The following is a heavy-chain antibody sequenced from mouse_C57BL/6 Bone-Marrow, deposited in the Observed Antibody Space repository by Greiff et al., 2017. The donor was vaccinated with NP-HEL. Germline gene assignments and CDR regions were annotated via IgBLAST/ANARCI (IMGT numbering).Heavy chain of an antibody. CDR1: GYTFTSYG. J-gene: IGHJ2*01. CDR3: ARFDYYGSSFDY. V-gene: IGHV1-81*01. Sequence: QVQLQQSGAELARPGASVKLSCKASGYTFTSYGISWVKQRTGQGLEWIGEIYPRSGNTYYNEKFKGKATLTADKYSRTAYMELRSLTSEDSAVYFCARFDYYGSSFDYWGQGTTLTVSS. D-gene: IGHD1-1*01. CDR2: IYPRSGNT.